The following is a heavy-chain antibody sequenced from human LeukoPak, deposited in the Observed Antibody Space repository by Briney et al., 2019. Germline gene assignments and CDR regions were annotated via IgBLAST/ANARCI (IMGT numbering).Heavy chain of an antibody. CDR3: ARGLVVLMVYPGY. D-gene: IGHD2-8*01. Sequence: SETLSLTCAVYGGSFSGYYWSWIRQPPGKGLEWIGEINHSGSTNYNPSLKSRVTISVDTSKNQFPLKLSSVTAADTAVYYCARGLVVLMVYPGYWGQGTLVTVSS. CDR1: GGSFSGYY. J-gene: IGHJ4*02. V-gene: IGHV4-34*01. CDR2: INHSGST.